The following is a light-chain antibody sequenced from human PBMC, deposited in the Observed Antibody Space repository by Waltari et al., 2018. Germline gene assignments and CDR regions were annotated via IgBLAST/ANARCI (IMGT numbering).Light chain of an antibody. CDR2: EDK. Sequence: NFVLSQPHSVSGSPGKTVTISCTRSSGNIPSNSVQWYQQRPGSAPTNVIYEDKRRPSGVPDRISGSIDRSSNSASLTISGLKSEDEADYYCQSYGSSNQKVFGGGTKLTVL. CDR1: SGNIPSNS. CDR3: QSYGSSNQKV. V-gene: IGLV6-57*04. J-gene: IGLJ3*02.